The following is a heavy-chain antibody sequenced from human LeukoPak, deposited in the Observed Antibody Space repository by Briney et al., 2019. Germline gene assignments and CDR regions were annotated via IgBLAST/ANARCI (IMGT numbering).Heavy chain of an antibody. J-gene: IGHJ4*02. D-gene: IGHD3-22*01. CDR3: ATSPYDSSGYSCSG. V-gene: IGHV1-24*01. CDR1: GYTLTELS. Sequence: ASVKVSCKVSGYTLTELSMHWVRQAPGKRLEWMGGFDPEDGETIYAQKFQGRVTMTEDTSTDTAYMELSSLRSEDTAVYYCATSPYDSSGYSCSGWGQGTLVAVSS. CDR2: FDPEDGET.